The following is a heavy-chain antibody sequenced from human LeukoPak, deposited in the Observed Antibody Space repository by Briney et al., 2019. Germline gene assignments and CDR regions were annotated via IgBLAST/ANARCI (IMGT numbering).Heavy chain of an antibody. CDR2: INTNTGNP. CDR3: ARGPSYYYMDV. V-gene: IGHV7-4-1*02. J-gene: IGHJ6*03. CDR1: GYTFTSYA. Sequence: ASVKVSCKASGYTFTSYAMNWVRQAPGQGLEWMGWINTNTGNPTYAQGFTGRVVFSLDSSVSTTYLQISSLKAEDTAVYYCARGPSYYYMDVWGKGTTVTVSS.